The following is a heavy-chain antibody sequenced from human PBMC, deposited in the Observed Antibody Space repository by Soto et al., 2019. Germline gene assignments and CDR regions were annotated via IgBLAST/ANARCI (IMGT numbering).Heavy chain of an antibody. Sequence: ETLSLTCTVSGGSISSYYWSWIRQPPGKGLEWIGYIYYSGSTNCNPSLKSRVTISVDTSKNQFSLKLTSVTAADTAVYYCARGGSRDSGTYHNRWFDPWGQGTRVTVSS. J-gene: IGHJ5*02. V-gene: IGHV4-59*01. CDR1: GGSISSYY. CDR2: IYYSGST. CDR3: ARGGSRDSGTYHNRWFDP. D-gene: IGHD3-10*01.